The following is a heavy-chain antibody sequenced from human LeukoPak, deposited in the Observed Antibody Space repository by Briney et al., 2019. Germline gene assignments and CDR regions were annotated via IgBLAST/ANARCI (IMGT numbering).Heavy chain of an antibody. CDR1: GGXVSSGDSY. CDR2: IYYSGST. V-gene: IGHV4-30-4*01. D-gene: IGHD2-21*02. Sequence: SETLSLTCTVSGGXVSSGDSYWSWIRRPPGKGLEWVGYIYYSGSTYYNPSLKSRVTILVDMSENQVSLHLSSVTAADTAVYFCAREERGRAAVTGIRWYAFDVWGQGTRVTVSS. J-gene: IGHJ3*01. CDR3: AREERGRAAVTGIRWYAFDV.